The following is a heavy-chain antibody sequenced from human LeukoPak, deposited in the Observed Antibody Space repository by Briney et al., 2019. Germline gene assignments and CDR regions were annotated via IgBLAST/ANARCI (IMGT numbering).Heavy chain of an antibody. CDR1: GGSFSGYY. D-gene: IGHD3-16*02. CDR2: INHSGST. Sequence: ASETLSLTCAVYGGSFSGYYWSWIRQPPGKGLEWIGEINHSGSTNYNPSLKSRVTISVDTSKNQFSLKLSSVTAADTAVYYCARESKFDYVWGSYRYSWYFDLWGRGTLVTVSS. V-gene: IGHV4-34*01. J-gene: IGHJ2*01. CDR3: ARESKFDYVWGSYRYSWYFDL.